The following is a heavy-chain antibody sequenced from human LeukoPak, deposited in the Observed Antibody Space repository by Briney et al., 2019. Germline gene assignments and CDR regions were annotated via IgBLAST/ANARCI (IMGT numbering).Heavy chain of an antibody. CDR2: IYTSGST. Sequence: PSETLSLTCTVSGGSTSSYYWSWIRQPAGKGLEWIGRIYTSGSTNYNPSLKSRFTMSVDASKNQISLRLSSVTAADTAVYYCARLGLYTSSWYRYYYFDYWGQGTLVTVSS. D-gene: IGHD6-13*01. J-gene: IGHJ4*02. V-gene: IGHV4-4*07. CDR3: ARLGLYTSSWYRYYYFDY. CDR1: GGSTSSYY.